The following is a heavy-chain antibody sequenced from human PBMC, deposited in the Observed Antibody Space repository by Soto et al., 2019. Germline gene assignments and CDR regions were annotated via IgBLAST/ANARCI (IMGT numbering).Heavy chain of an antibody. Sequence: GASVKVSCKASGYTFTNYYIHWVRQAPGQGLEWMGIINPSGGSTTYAQKFQGRVTMTRDTSTSTVYMELSSLRSEDTAVYYCARDVAAADYWGQGTLVTVSS. D-gene: IGHD6-13*01. CDR1: GYTFTNYY. V-gene: IGHV1-46*01. CDR2: INPSGGST. J-gene: IGHJ4*02. CDR3: ARDVAAADY.